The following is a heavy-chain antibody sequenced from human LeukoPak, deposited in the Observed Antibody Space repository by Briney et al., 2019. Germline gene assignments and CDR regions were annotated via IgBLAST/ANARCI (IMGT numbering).Heavy chain of an antibody. J-gene: IGHJ5*02. V-gene: IGHV4-34*01. Sequence: SSETLSLTCEVYNGSFSEYYWSWIRQPPGKGLEWIGEINHRGSTNSNPSLESRVTISVDTSKNRFSLTLTSVTAADTATYYCARDNYVWNWFDPWGQGTLVTVSP. D-gene: IGHD3-16*01. CDR1: NGSFSEYY. CDR2: INHRGST. CDR3: ARDNYVWNWFDP.